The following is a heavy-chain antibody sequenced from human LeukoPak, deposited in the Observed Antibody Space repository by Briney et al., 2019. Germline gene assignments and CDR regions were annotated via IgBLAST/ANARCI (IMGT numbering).Heavy chain of an antibody. D-gene: IGHD3-22*01. J-gene: IGHJ3*02. CDR2: TYYRSKWYN. V-gene: IGHV6-1*01. Sequence: SQTLSLTCAISGDSVSSNSAAWNWIRQSPSRGLEWLGRTYYRSKWYNDYAVSVKSRITINPDTSKNQFSLQLNSVTPEDTAVYYCARDPSYYYDSSGYAFDIWGQGTMVTVSS. CDR1: GDSVSSNSAA. CDR3: ARDPSYYYDSSGYAFDI.